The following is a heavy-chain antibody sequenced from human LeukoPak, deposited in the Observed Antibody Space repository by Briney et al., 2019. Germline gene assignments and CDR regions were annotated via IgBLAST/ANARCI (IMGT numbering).Heavy chain of an antibody. V-gene: IGHV1-46*01. D-gene: IGHD1-1*01. CDR2: INPSGGST. J-gene: IGHJ4*02. CDR3: ARDPPYNWNDGADNFDY. CDR1: GYTFTSYY. Sequence: ASVKVSCKASGYTFTSYYMHWVRQAPGQGLEWMGIINPSGGSTSYAQKFQGRVTMTRDTSISTAYMELSRLRSDDTAVYYCARDPPYNWNDGADNFDYWGQGTLVTVSS.